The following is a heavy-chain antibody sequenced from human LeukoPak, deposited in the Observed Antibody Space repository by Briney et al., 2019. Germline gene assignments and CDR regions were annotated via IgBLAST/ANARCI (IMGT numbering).Heavy chain of an antibody. J-gene: IGHJ1*01. V-gene: IGHV3-23*01. CDR1: GFTFSSYA. CDR2: ISGSGGST. CDR3: ARDVAGPSVH. Sequence: GGSLRLSCAASGFTFSSYAMSWVRQAPGKGLEWVSAISGSGGSTYYADSVKGRFTISRDNSKNTLYLQVNSLRAEDTAVYYCARDVAGPSVHWGQGTLVTVAS. D-gene: IGHD6-13*01.